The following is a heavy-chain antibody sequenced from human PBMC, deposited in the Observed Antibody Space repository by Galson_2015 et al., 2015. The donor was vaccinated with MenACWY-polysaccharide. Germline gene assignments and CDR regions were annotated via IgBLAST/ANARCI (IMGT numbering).Heavy chain of an antibody. J-gene: IGHJ4*02. Sequence: SLRLSCAASGFTFNNYALSWVRQAPGKGLEWVSGISGSGGSTDYADSVKGRFTISKDNSKKTLYLQVNSLRAGDTAVYYCAKGRYCGGDCYPLLDFWGQGTLVTVSS. V-gene: IGHV3-23*01. CDR3: AKGRYCGGDCYPLLDF. CDR2: ISGSGGST. CDR1: GFTFNNYA. D-gene: IGHD2-21*02.